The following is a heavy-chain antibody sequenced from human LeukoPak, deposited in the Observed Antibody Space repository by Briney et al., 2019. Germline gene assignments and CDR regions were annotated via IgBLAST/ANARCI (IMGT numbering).Heavy chain of an antibody. CDR2: IYTSGST. V-gene: IGHV4-4*09. J-gene: IGHJ2*01. CDR1: GGSISSYY. Sequence: SETLSLTCTVSGGSISSYYWSWIRQPPGKGLEWIGYIYTSGSTNYNPSLKSRVTISVDTSKNQFSLKLSSVTAADTAVYYCARVEVPRDINDWYFDLWGRGTLVTVSS. D-gene: IGHD2-15*01. CDR3: ARVEVPRDINDWYFDL.